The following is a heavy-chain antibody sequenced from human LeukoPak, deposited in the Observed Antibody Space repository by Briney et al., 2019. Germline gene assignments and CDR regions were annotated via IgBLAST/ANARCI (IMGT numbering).Heavy chain of an antibody. J-gene: IGHJ4*02. CDR2: INPNSGDT. V-gene: IGHV1-2*02. D-gene: IGHD1-26*01. CDR1: GYTLTDYY. Sequence: GASVKVSCKASGYTLTDYYMHWVRQASGQGLGWMGWINPNSGDTNYAQKFQGRVTMTRDTSISTAYMDLSRLTSDDTAIYYRARDWRGSYFPDFWGQGTLVTVSS. CDR3: ARDWRGSYFPDF.